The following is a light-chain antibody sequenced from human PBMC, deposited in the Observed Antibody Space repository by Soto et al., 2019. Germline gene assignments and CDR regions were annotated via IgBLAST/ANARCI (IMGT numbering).Light chain of an antibody. Sequence: QSVLTQPPSVSGAPGQRVTISCTGSSSNIGAGYDVHWYQQLPGTAPQLLIYGNSKRPSGVPDRFSGSKSGTSASLAITGLQAGGGAVLFRQAFESRLSGVFGGRTKPPVL. J-gene: IGLJ2*01. CDR3: QAFESRLSGV. CDR2: GNS. V-gene: IGLV1-40*01. CDR1: SSNIGAGYD.